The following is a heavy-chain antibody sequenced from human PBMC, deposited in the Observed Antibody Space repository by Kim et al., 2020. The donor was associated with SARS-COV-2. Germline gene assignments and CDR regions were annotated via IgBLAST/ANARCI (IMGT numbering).Heavy chain of an antibody. J-gene: IGHJ3*02. Sequence: SETLSLTCTVSGGSISSYYWSWIRQPAGKGLEWIGRIYTSGSTNYNPSLKSRVTMSVDTSKNQFSLKLSSVTAADTAVYYCARIREDTAMVDAFDIWGQGTMVTVSS. D-gene: IGHD5-18*01. V-gene: IGHV4-4*07. CDR3: ARIREDTAMVDAFDI. CDR2: IYTSGST. CDR1: GGSISSYY.